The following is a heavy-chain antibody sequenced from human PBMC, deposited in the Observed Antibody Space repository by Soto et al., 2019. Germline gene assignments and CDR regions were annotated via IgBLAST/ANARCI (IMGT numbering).Heavy chain of an antibody. V-gene: IGHV3-21*06. CDR3: VRDPVCSGGSCYEC. CDR2: ISITTNYI. Sequence: GGALRLSCAASGFTFTRYSMNLVRQAPGKGLEWVSSISITTNYIYYGDSMKGRFTISRDNAKNSLYLEMNSLRAQDTAVYYCVRDPVCSGGSCYECWGQGTRVTVSS. CDR1: GFTFTRYS. J-gene: IGHJ4*02. D-gene: IGHD2-15*01.